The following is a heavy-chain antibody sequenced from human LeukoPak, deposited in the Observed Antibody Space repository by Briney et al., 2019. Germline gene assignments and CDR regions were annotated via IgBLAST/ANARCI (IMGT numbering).Heavy chain of an antibody. CDR2: IYYSGST. CDR1: GGSISSYY. J-gene: IGHJ5*02. D-gene: IGHD3-10*01. V-gene: IGHV4-39*07. Sequence: SETLSLTCTVSGGSISSYYWGWIRQPPGKGLEWIGSIYYSGSTYYNPSLKSRVTISVDTSKNQFSLKLSSVTAADTAVYYCARTYYYFNWFDPWGQGTLVTVSS. CDR3: ARTYYYFNWFDP.